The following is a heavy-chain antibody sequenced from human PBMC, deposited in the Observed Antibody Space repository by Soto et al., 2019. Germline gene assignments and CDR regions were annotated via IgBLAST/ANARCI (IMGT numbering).Heavy chain of an antibody. J-gene: IGHJ5*02. CDR1: GGSISSYY. CDR3: AREGGTIFGVVKGDWFDP. V-gene: IGHV4-59*01. Sequence: SETLSLTCTVSGGSISSYYWSWIRQPPGKGLEWIGYIYYSGSTNYNPSLKSRVTISVDTSKNQFSLKLSSVTAADTAVYYCAREGGTIFGVVKGDWFDPWGQGTLVTVSS. CDR2: IYYSGST. D-gene: IGHD3-3*01.